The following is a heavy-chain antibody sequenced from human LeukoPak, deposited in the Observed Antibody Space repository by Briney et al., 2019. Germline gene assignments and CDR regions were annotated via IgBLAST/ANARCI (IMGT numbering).Heavy chain of an antibody. V-gene: IGHV3-9*01. CDR1: GFTFDDYA. CDR2: ISWNSGSI. J-gene: IGHJ4*02. Sequence: GGSLRLSCAASGFTFDDYAMHWVRQAPGKGLEWVSGISWNSGSIGYVDSVKGRFTISRDNAKNSLYLQMNSLRAEDTAVYYCARGGHYYDSSGYYYFDYWGQGTLVTVSS. CDR3: ARGGHYYDSSGYYYFDY. D-gene: IGHD3-22*01.